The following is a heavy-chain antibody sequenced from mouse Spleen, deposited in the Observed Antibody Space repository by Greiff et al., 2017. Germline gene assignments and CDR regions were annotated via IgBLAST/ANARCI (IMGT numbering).Heavy chain of an antibody. D-gene: IGHD1-1*01. CDR1: GYAFSSSW. J-gene: IGHJ3*01. Sequence: VQVVESGPELVKPGASVKISCKASGYAFSSSWMNWVKQRPGKGLEWIGRIYPGDGDTNYNGKFKGKATLTADKSSSTAYMQLSSLTSEDSAVYFCASYYGSSPFAYWGQGTLVTVSA. CDR3: ASYYGSSPFAY. V-gene: IGHV1-82*01. CDR2: IYPGDGDT.